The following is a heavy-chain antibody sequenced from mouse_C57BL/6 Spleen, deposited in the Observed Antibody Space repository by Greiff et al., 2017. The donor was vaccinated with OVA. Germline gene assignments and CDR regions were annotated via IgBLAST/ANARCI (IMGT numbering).Heavy chain of an antibody. J-gene: IGHJ1*03. Sequence: EVKLLESGGDLVKPGGSLKLSCAASGFTFSSYGMSWVRQTPDKRLEWVATISSGGSYTYYPDSVKGRFTISRDNAKNTLYLQMSRLKSEDTAMYYCARQGYGSSYVYFDVWGTGTTVTVSS. CDR2: ISSGGSYT. D-gene: IGHD1-1*01. CDR1: GFTFSSYG. CDR3: ARQGYGSSYVYFDV. V-gene: IGHV5-6*02.